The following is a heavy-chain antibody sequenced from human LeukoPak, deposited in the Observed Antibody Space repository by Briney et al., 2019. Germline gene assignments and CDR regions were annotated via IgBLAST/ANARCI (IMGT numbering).Heavy chain of an antibody. D-gene: IGHD3-10*01. CDR3: AKGDFGELLSLFDY. J-gene: IGHJ4*02. CDR2: IRYDGSNK. V-gene: IGHV3-30*02. Sequence: PGGSLRLSCAASGFTFSSYGMHWVRQAPGKGLEWVAFIRYDGSNKYYADSVKGRFTISRDNSKNTLYLQMNSLRAEDTAVYYCAKGDFGELLSLFDYWGQGTLVTVSS. CDR1: GFTFSSYG.